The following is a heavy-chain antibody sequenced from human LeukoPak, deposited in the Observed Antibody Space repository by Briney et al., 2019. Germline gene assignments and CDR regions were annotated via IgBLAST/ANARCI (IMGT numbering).Heavy chain of an antibody. CDR2: IHPNTGGT. CDR3: ARVYDYIWGTYRYALDH. J-gene: IGHJ4*02. D-gene: IGHD3-16*02. V-gene: IGHV1-2*02. Sequence: ASVKVSCKASGYTFTSYDINWVRQATGQGLEWMGWIHPNTGGTKYAQKFQGRVTMTRDTYISTASMELSSLRSDDTAVYYCARVYDYIWGTYRYALDHWGQGTLVTVSS. CDR1: GYTFTSYD.